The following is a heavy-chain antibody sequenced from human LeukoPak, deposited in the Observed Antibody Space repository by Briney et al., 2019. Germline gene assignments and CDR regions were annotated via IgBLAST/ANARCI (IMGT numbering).Heavy chain of an antibody. J-gene: IGHJ6*02. V-gene: IGHV4-39*01. Sequence: KASETLSLTCTVSGGSISSSGYYWGWIRQPPGKGLEWIGSIYYSGSTYYNPSLKSRVTTSVDTSKNQFSLKVRSVTAADTAVYYCARYCSSTSCYYYGVDVWGQGTTVTVSS. CDR2: IYYSGST. D-gene: IGHD2-2*01. CDR1: GGSISSSGYY. CDR3: ARYCSSTSCYYYGVDV.